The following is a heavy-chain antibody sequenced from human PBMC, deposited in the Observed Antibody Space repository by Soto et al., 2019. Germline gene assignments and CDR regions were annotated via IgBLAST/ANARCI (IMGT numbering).Heavy chain of an antibody. D-gene: IGHD3-22*01. CDR3: ARVPYDTTGYYAF. CDR2: IDPSGGST. Sequence: ASVKISCKTSGLTLTTYYIHWVRQAPGQGLEWMGMIDPSGGSTTYAQKFQGRITMTSDMSTSTVYMELRSLRSEDTAVYYCARVPYDTTGYYAFWGQGTLVTVSS. V-gene: IGHV1-46*01. CDR1: GLTLTTYY. J-gene: IGHJ4*02.